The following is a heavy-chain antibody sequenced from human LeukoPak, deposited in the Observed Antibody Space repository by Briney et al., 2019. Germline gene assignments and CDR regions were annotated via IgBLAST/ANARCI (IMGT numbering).Heavy chain of an antibody. V-gene: IGHV4-59*01. CDR2: IYYSGST. CDR1: GGSISSYY. Sequence: PSETLSLTCTVSGGSISSYYWSWIRQPPGKGLEWIGYIYYSGSTNYNPSLKSRVTISVDTSKNQFSLKLSSVTAADTAVYYCAGEGAGSYYLGYWGQGTLVTVSS. J-gene: IGHJ4*02. CDR3: AGEGAGSYYLGY. D-gene: IGHD3-10*01.